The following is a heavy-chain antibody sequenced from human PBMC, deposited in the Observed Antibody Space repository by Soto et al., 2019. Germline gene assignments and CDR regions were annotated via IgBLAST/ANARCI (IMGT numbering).Heavy chain of an antibody. Sequence: ASVKGSCKTSGYTFTSYDINWVRQAPGQGLEWVGWMNTNSDDTRSAQKFRGRLTLTRDKSMRAVYMKLSNLRPDDSAVYYCAREWSAAGHFYGMDVWGQGTTVTVSS. CDR2: MNTNSDDT. CDR1: GYTFTSYD. D-gene: IGHD6-13*01. V-gene: IGHV1-8*01. J-gene: IGHJ6*02. CDR3: AREWSAAGHFYGMDV.